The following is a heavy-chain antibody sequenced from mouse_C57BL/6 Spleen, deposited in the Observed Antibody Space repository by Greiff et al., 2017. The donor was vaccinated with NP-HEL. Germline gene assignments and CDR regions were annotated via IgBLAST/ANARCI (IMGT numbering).Heavy chain of an antibody. CDR1: GFTFSDYG. CDR2: ISSGSSTI. CDR3: ARMLGRGAMDY. J-gene: IGHJ4*01. Sequence: DVKLVESGGGLVKPGGSLKLSCAASGFTFSDYGMHWVRQAPEKGLEWVAYISSGSSTIYYADTVKGRFTISRDNAKNTLFLQMTSLRSEDTAMYYCARMLGRGAMDYWGQGTSVTVSS. V-gene: IGHV5-17*01. D-gene: IGHD4-1*01.